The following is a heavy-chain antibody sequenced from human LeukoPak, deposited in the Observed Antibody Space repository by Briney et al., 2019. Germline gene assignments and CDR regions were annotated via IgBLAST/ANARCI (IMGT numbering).Heavy chain of an antibody. V-gene: IGHV1-2*02. CDR2: INPNSGDT. CDR3: ARANFLYCSSTTCLFDY. J-gene: IGHJ4*02. D-gene: IGHD2-2*01. Sequence: GASVKVSSTAPGYTFTDYYMHWVRQAPGQGCEWIGWINPNSGDTNYAQKFQGRVTMTRDTSISTAHMELSRLRSDDTAVYYCARANFLYCSSTTCLFDYWGQGTLVIVSS. CDR1: GYTFTDYY.